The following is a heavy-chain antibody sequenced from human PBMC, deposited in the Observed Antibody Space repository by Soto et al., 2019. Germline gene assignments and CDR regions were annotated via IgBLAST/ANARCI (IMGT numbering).Heavy chain of an antibody. CDR1: GGSISGSNYY. CDR3: ARQRLYYSGMEI. Sequence: SETLSVTCSVSGGSISGSNYYWGWILHPPGKGLEWIGSIYYSVSTYYNPSLKSRVTIAVDTSKNHFSLKLSSVTVADTAVYYCARQRLYYSGMEIWGHGTT. CDR2: IYYSVST. J-gene: IGHJ6*02. V-gene: IGHV4-39*01.